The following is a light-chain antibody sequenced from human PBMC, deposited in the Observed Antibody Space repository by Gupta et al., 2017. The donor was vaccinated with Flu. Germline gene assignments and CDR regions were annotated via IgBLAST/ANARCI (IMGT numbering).Light chain of an antibody. CDR2: DAS. CDR3: QQGSNWLT. CDR1: QSASSY. J-gene: IGKJ4*01. V-gene: IGKV3-11*01. Sequence: IVLTHSPATLSLSPEGRATLSCRASQSASSYLAWYQQKPGQAPRLLIYDASNRATGIPARFSGSGSGTDFTLTISRLEPEDFAVYYRQQGSNWLTFGRGTKVEIK.